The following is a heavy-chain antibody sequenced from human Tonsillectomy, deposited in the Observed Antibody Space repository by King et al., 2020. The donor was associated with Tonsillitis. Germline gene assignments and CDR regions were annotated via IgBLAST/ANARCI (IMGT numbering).Heavy chain of an antibody. V-gene: IGHV3-48*04. CDR2: IRNNSNTI. J-gene: IGHJ2*01. Sequence: VQLVESGGGLVQPGGSLRLSCAASVFNFNNYGMNWVRQAPGKGLEWISYIRNNSNTIYYADSVMGRFTISRDNAKNSLFLQMNSLRAEDTAIYYCARDTSFDWYFDLWGRGTLVTVSS. CDR1: VFNFNNYG. CDR3: ARDTSFDWYFDL.